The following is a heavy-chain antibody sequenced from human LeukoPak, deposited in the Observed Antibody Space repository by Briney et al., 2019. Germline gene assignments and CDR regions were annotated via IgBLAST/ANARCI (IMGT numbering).Heavy chain of an antibody. Sequence: SVKVSCKASGYTFTSYGISWVRQTPGQGLEWMGGIIPIFGTANYAQKFQGRVTITADESTSTAYMELNSLTSEGTAVYYCARGMRTPGPQWGQGTLVTVSS. CDR2: IIPIFGTA. V-gene: IGHV1-69*13. CDR3: ARGMRTPGPQ. J-gene: IGHJ4*02. D-gene: IGHD1-14*01. CDR1: GYTFTSYG.